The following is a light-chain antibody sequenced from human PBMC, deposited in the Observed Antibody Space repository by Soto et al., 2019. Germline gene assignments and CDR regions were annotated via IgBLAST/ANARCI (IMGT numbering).Light chain of an antibody. Sequence: DIQMTQSPSSLSASVGDRVTITCRASQGIAKSLAWYQQKPGKAPKLLIYSASTLQSGVPSRFSGSGSGTDFTLTISSLQQEDVATYYCQQYNSAPWTFGQGTKVEI. J-gene: IGKJ1*01. CDR3: QQYNSAPWT. CDR1: QGIAKS. CDR2: SAS. V-gene: IGKV1-27*01.